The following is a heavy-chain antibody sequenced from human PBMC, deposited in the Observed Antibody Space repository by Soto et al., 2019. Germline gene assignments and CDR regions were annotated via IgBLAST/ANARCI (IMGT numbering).Heavy chain of an antibody. CDR3: ARRERATYGSGSYYPYYYYGMDV. CDR2: IIPIIGTA. Sequence: QVQLVQSGAEVKKPGSSVKVSCKASGGTFSSYAISWVRQAPGQGLEWLGGIIPIIGTANYAQKFQGRVTITAEESTRTAYMELSSLRSEDTAVYYCARRERATYGSGSYYPYYYYGMDVWGQGTTVTVSS. CDR1: GGTFSSYA. D-gene: IGHD3-10*01. J-gene: IGHJ6*02. V-gene: IGHV1-69*01.